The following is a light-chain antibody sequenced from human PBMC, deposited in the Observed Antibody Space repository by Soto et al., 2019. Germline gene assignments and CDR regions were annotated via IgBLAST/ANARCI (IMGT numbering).Light chain of an antibody. V-gene: IGKV1-9*01. CDR1: QGIGSY. J-gene: IGKJ2*01. CDR3: QQVIRYPYT. CDR2: VAS. Sequence: DIQLTQSPSFLSASVGCRVTITGLASQGIGSYLAWYQQKPGKAPNLLIYVASTLQNGVPSRFSGSGSGTLFTLTVSSLQHEDFATYYCQQVIRYPYTVGQRTKLQL.